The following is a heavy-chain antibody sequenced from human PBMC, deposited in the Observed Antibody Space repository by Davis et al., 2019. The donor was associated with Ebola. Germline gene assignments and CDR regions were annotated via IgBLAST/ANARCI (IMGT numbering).Heavy chain of an antibody. CDR1: GASVSSADYY. D-gene: IGHD6-13*01. Sequence: PSETLSLTCTVSGASVSSADYYWSWIRQPPGKGLEWIGYIYYTGSTYYNPSLQSRVTITVDTSKNPFSLKLSSVTAADTAVYYCARDHIAAPNWFDPWGQGTLVTVSS. CDR3: ARDHIAAPNWFDP. CDR2: IYYTGST. V-gene: IGHV4-61*03. J-gene: IGHJ5*02.